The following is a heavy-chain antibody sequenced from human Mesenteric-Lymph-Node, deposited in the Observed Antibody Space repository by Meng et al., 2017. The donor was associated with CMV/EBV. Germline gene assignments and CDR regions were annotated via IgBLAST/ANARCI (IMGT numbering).Heavy chain of an antibody. CDR1: GGSVNSGSYY. Sequence: SETLSLTCTVSGGSVNSGSYYWSWIRQPPGKGLEWIGYIYYSGSTKYNPSLKSRVTISVDTSKNQFSLKLNSVTAADTAVYYCARGRGWDWGQGTLVTVSS. CDR2: IYYSGST. D-gene: IGHD3-10*01. V-gene: IGHV4-61*01. J-gene: IGHJ4*02. CDR3: ARGRGWD.